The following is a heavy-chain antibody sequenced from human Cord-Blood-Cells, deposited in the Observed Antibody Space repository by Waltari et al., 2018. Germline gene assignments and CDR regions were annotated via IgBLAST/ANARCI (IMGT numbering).Heavy chain of an antibody. D-gene: IGHD1-1*01. J-gene: IGHJ4*02. CDR2: IKSKTDGGTT. Sequence: EVQLVESGGGFVKGGGSLILHWAAYGLIFSTALLGWVRRAPGKGREWVGRIKSKTDGGTTDYAAPVKGRVTISRDDSNNTLYLQMNSLKTEDTAVYYCTAETGTLDYWGQGTLVTVSS. CDR1: GLIFSTAL. V-gene: IGHV3-15*01. CDR3: TAETGTLDY.